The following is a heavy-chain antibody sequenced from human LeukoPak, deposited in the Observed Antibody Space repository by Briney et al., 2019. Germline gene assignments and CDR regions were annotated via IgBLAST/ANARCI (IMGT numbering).Heavy chain of an antibody. D-gene: IGHD6-6*01. CDR1: GFTFSSYA. CDR2: ISYDGSNK. V-gene: IGHV3-30*04. J-gene: IGHJ6*03. Sequence: PGGSLRLSCAASGFTFSSYAMHWVRQAPGKGLEWVAVISYDGSNKYYADSVKGRFTISRDNSKNTLYLQMNSLRAEDTAVYYCARDSEQLYYYYYYYMDVWGKGTTVTVS. CDR3: ARDSEQLYYYYYYYMDV.